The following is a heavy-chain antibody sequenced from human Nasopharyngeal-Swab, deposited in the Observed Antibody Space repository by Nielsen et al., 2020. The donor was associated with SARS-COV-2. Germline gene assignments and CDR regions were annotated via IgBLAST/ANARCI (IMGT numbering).Heavy chain of an antibody. CDR3: ARDLYRQQWPLYNYYGMDV. V-gene: IGHV3-53*01. CDR1: GFTVSSNY. D-gene: IGHD6-19*01. Sequence: GESLKISCAASGFTVSSNYMSWVRQAPGKGLAWVSVIYSGGSTYYADSVKGRFTISRDNSKNTLYLQMNSLRAEDTAVYYCARDLYRQQWPLYNYYGMDVWGQGTTVTVSS. J-gene: IGHJ6*02. CDR2: IYSGGST.